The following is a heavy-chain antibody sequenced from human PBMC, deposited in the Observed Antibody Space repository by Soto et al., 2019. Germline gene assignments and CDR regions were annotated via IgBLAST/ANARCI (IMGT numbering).Heavy chain of an antibody. Sequence: QVQLMQSGTEVKKPGSSVKVSCKVSGGTFSRNAISWVRQAPGQGLEWMGGIIPILGTTTYAQKFQGRVTIVADESTSTVYMELSSLTFEDTAVYYCARDVRLDGRGYLQYWGQGTLVTVSS. D-gene: IGHD6-19*01. CDR1: GGTFSRNA. V-gene: IGHV1-69*12. CDR3: ARDVRLDGRGYLQY. J-gene: IGHJ1*01. CDR2: IIPILGTT.